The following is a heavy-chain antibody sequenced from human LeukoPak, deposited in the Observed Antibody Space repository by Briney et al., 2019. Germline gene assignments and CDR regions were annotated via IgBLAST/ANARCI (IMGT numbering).Heavy chain of an antibody. Sequence: GGSLRLSCAASGFTFSSYAMSWVRQAPGKGLEWVSAISGSGGSTYYADSVKGRFTISRDNSKNTLYLQMNSLRAEDTAVYYSAKDLLNYYDSSGYYGTTNFDYWGQGTLVTVSS. CDR1: GFTFSSYA. J-gene: IGHJ4*02. V-gene: IGHV3-23*01. CDR2: ISGSGGST. D-gene: IGHD3-22*01. CDR3: AKDLLNYYDSSGYYGTTNFDY.